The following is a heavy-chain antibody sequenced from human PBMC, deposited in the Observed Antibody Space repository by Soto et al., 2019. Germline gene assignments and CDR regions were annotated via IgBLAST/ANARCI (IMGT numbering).Heavy chain of an antibody. J-gene: IGHJ6*04. Sequence: SGGSLRLSCAASGFTFSSYWMHWVRQAPGKGLVWVSRINSDGSSTSYADSVKGRFTISRDNAKNTLYLQMNSLRAEDTAVYYCATVPGPRYCSSTSCPPLDVWGKGTTVTVSS. D-gene: IGHD2-2*01. CDR1: GFTFSSYW. V-gene: IGHV3-74*01. CDR2: INSDGSST. CDR3: ATVPGPRYCSSTSCPPLDV.